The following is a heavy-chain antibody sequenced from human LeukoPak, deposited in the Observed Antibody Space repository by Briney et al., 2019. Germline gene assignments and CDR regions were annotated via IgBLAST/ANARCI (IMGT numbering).Heavy chain of an antibody. V-gene: IGHV3-7*04. Sequence: PGGSLRLSCAASGFTFSSYWMSWVRQAPGKGLEWVANIKQDGSEKYYVDSVRGRFTISRDNAKNSLYLQMNSLRAEDTAVYYCARGYCSGGGCYYLGPNAFDIWGQGTMVTVSS. CDR2: IKQDGSEK. CDR1: GFTFSSYW. CDR3: ARGYCSGGGCYYLGPNAFDI. J-gene: IGHJ3*02. D-gene: IGHD2-15*01.